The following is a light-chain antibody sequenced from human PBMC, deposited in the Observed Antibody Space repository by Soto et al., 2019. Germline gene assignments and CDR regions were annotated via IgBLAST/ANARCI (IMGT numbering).Light chain of an antibody. CDR2: EVT. CDR3: SSYSSSSTLVV. Sequence: QSVLTQPASVSGSPGQSITISCTGTTSDLGAYNFVSWYQQHPGKAPKLMIYEVTNRPSGVSNRFSGSKSDNTASLTISGLQAEDEADYYCSSYSSSSTLVVFGGGTKVTVL. CDR1: TSDLGAYNF. J-gene: IGLJ2*01. V-gene: IGLV2-14*01.